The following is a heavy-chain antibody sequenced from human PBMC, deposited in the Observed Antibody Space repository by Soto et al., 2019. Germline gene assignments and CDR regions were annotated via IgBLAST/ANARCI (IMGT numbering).Heavy chain of an antibody. CDR2: VKSKTSGGTT. CDR1: GFGFADGW. V-gene: IGHV3-15*01. CDR3: TTIVAGTGY. J-gene: IGHJ4*02. D-gene: IGHD6-19*01. Sequence: EVHLVESGGGLVKPGGSLRLSCAASGFGFADGWMSWVRQAPGKGLEWVGRVKSKTSGGTTDYNAPVEGRFTISRDDSKNTLYLQMNRLESEDTAVYYCTTIVAGTGYWGQGTLVSVSS.